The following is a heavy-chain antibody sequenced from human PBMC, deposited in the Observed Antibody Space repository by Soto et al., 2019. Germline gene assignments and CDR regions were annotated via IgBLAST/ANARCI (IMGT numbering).Heavy chain of an antibody. Sequence: GGSLRLSCAASGFTFSAHYMDWVRQAPEKGLEWVGRSRNKDNSYNTEYAASVKGRFTLSRDDSKNSLYLQMNSLKTEDTAVYYCTINYYDTSGYSIDIWGQGTMVTVSS. V-gene: IGHV3-72*01. CDR3: TINYYDTSGYSIDI. D-gene: IGHD3-22*01. CDR1: GFTFSAHY. J-gene: IGHJ3*02. CDR2: SRNKDNSYNT.